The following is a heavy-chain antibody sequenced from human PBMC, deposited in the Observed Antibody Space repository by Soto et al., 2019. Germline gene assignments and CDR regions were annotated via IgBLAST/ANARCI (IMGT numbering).Heavy chain of an antibody. CDR2: ISNSGST. Sequence: QVQLQESGPGLVKPSETLSLTCTVSGDSINSDYYYWSWIRQPPGKGLEWIGYISNSGSTYYSPSFKSRVIISIDTSKNQFSLKLNCVTAADKAVYYCAREWGDCGDGSCYLSFFDYWGQGTLVTVSS. D-gene: IGHD2-15*01. CDR1: GDSINSDYYY. V-gene: IGHV4-30-4*01. J-gene: IGHJ4*02. CDR3: AREWGDCGDGSCYLSFFDY.